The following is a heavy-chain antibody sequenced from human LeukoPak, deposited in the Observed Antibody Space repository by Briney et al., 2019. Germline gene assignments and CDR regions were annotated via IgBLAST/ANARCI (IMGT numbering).Heavy chain of an antibody. CDR2: IYYSGST. V-gene: IGHV4-30-4*08. Sequence: SQTLSLTCTVSGGSISSGDYYWSWIRQPPGKGLEWIGYIYYSGSTYYNPSLKSRVTISVDTSKNQFSLKLSSVTAADTAGYYCARVGSSWYDYYYYYMDVWGKGTTVTVSS. D-gene: IGHD6-13*01. J-gene: IGHJ6*03. CDR3: ARVGSSWYDYYYYYMDV. CDR1: GGSISSGDYY.